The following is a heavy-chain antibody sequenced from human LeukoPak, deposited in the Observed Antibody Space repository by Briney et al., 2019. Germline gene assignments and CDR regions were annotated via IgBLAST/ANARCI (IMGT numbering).Heavy chain of an antibody. V-gene: IGHV3-33*01. CDR2: IWYDGSNK. Sequence: GGSLRLSCAASGFTFSSYGMHWVRQAPGKGLEWVAVIWYDGSNKYYADSVKGRFTISRDNSKNTLFLQMNSLRAEDTAVYYCARGIVARSSFDYWGQGTLVTVSS. CDR1: GFTFSSYG. J-gene: IGHJ4*02. CDR3: ARGIVARSSFDY. D-gene: IGHD5-12*01.